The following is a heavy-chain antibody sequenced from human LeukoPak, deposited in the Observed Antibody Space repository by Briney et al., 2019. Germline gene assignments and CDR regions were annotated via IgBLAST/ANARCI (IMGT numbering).Heavy chain of an antibody. CDR3: ARGDYGSGSPNFDY. Sequence: ASVKVSCKASGYTFSDYYIHWVRQAPGQGLEWMGWINPNSGGTNYAQRFQGRVIMTWDTSISTVYMELSRLTSDDTAVYYCARGDYGSGSPNFDYWGQGTLVTVSS. J-gene: IGHJ4*02. CDR1: GYTFSDYY. CDR2: INPNSGGT. V-gene: IGHV1-2*02. D-gene: IGHD3-10*01.